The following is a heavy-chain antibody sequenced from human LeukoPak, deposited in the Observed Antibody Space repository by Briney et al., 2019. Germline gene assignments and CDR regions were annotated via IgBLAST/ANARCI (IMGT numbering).Heavy chain of an antibody. Sequence: GGSLRLSCAASGFTFTRFWLTWVRQSPGKGLEWVANINPDGTKTTYVDSVEGRFAISRDNAKNSVFLLMTSLRAEDTAMFYCATAPASVDSSWGQGTLVAVSS. V-gene: IGHV3-7*01. CDR3: ATAPASVDSS. J-gene: IGHJ5*02. CDR2: INPDGTKT. D-gene: IGHD3-3*01. CDR1: GFTFTRFW.